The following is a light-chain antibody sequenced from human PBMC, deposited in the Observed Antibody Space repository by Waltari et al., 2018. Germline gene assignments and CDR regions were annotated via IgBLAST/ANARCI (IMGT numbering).Light chain of an antibody. CDR2: GNN. J-gene: IGLJ2*01. CDR3: AAWDDSLSGWV. V-gene: IGLV1-47*01. Sequence: QSVLTQPPSASGTPGQSVTISCSGSSSNLGTNYVCWYQHLPETAPNPLRYGNNQRRSGVPGRFSGSKSGTSAYLAISGLRSEDEADYYCAAWDDSLSGWVFGGGTKLTVL. CDR1: SSNLGTNY.